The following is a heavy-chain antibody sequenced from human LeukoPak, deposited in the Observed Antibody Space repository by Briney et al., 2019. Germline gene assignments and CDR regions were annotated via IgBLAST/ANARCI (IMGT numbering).Heavy chain of an antibody. CDR3: ARDYYDSSGYYFYYYYYMDV. CDR1: GFTFTNNF. CDR2: IKQDGSET. Sequence: PGGSLRLSCAASGFTFTNNFMSWVRQVPGKGLEWVANIKQDGSETTYADSVKGRFTISRDNAKNTLYLQMNSLRAEDTAVYYCARDYYDSSGYYFYYYYYMDVWGKGTTVTVSS. J-gene: IGHJ6*03. D-gene: IGHD3-22*01. V-gene: IGHV3-7*01.